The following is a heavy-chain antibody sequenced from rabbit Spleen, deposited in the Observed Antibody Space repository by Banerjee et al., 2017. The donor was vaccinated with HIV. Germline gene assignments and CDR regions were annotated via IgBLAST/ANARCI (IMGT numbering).Heavy chain of an antibody. J-gene: IGHJ4*01. V-gene: IGHV1S45*01. CDR1: GFSFSSSYW. CDR3: ARAYTGDDNLGL. CDR2: IYAGSSGST. D-gene: IGHD2-1*01. Sequence: EESGGDLVKPEGSLTLTCTASGFSFSSSYWICWVRQAPGKGLEWIACIYAGSSGSTYYASWVNGRFTISKSSSTTVTLQMTSLTAADTATYFCARAYTGDDNLGLWGPGTLVTVS.